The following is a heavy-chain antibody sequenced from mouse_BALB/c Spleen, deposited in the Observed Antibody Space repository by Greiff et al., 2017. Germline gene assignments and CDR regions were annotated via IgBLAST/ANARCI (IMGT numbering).Heavy chain of an antibody. CDR3: ARGDYYGSSYSYAMDY. J-gene: IGHJ4*01. CDR2: ISYSGST. D-gene: IGHD1-1*01. Sequence: ESGPGLVKPSQSLSLTCTVTGYSITSDYAWNWIRQFPGNKLEWMGYISYSGSTSYNPSLKSRISITRDTSKNQFFLQLNSVTTEDTATYYCARGDYYGSSYSYAMDYWGQGTSVTVSS. V-gene: IGHV3-2*02. CDR1: GYSITSDYA.